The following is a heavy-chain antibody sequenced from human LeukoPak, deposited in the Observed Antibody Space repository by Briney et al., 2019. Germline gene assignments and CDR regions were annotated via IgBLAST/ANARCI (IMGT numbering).Heavy chain of an antibody. CDR3: ARAYSRSRFDY. V-gene: IGHV5-10-1*01. D-gene: IGHD6-6*01. CDR2: IDPSDSYN. CDR1: GYNFTNYW. J-gene: IGHJ4*02. Sequence: GESLKISCKGSGYNFTNYWISWVRQLPGKGLEWMGTIDPSDSYNNYSPSFQGHVTISADKSISTAYLQWSSLKASDTAMYYCARAYSRSRFDYWGQGTLVTVSS.